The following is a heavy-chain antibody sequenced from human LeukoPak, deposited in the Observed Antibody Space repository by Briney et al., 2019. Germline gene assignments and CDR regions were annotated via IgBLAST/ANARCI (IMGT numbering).Heavy chain of an antibody. Sequence: SETLSLTCAVSGYSISSGYYWGWIRQPPGKGLEWIGSIYHSGSTYYNPSLKSRVTISVDTSKNQFSLKLSSVTAADTAVYYCARDRGVLRYFDWLFLIDYWGQGTLVTVSS. CDR2: IYHSGST. V-gene: IGHV4-38-2*02. D-gene: IGHD3-9*01. CDR1: GYSISSGYY. J-gene: IGHJ4*02. CDR3: ARDRGVLRYFDWLFLIDY.